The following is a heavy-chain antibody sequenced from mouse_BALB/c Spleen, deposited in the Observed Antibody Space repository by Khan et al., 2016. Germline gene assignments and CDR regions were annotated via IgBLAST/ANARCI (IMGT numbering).Heavy chain of an antibody. Sequence: VELVESGPGLVAPSQSLSITCTVSGFSLTSYGVHWVRQPPGKGLEWLGVIWAGGSTNYNSALMSRLSISKDNSKSQVFLKMNSLQTDDTAMYYCARVGNGNYGRYLDVWGAGTTVTVSS. CDR2: IWAGGST. CDR1: GFSLTSYG. D-gene: IGHD2-1*01. CDR3: ARVGNGNYGRYLDV. V-gene: IGHV2-9*02. J-gene: IGHJ1*01.